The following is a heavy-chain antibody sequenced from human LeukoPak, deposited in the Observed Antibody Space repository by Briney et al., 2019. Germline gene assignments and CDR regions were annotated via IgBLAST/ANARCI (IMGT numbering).Heavy chain of an antibody. CDR1: GFTFSSYA. J-gene: IGHJ4*02. V-gene: IGHV3-23*01. D-gene: IGHD3-10*01. Sequence: GGSLRLSCAASGFTFSSYAMSWVRQAPGKGLEWVSAISGSGGSTYYADSVKGRFTISRDNSKNTLYLQMNSLRAEDTAVYYCAKGSSLGFGELLSPLMFFDYWGQGTLVTVSS. CDR2: ISGSGGST. CDR3: AKGSSLGFGELLSPLMFFDY.